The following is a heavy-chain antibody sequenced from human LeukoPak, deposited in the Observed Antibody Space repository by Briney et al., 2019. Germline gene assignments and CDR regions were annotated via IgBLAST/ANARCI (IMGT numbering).Heavy chain of an antibody. CDR2: ISAYNGNT. CDR1: GYTFTSYG. V-gene: IGHV1-18*01. Sequence: ASVKVSCKASGYTFTSYGISWVRQAPGQGLEWMGWISAYNGNTNYAQKLQGRVTMTTDTSTSTAYMELRSLRSDDTAVYYCARYRYCSSTSCYAGDNWFDPWGQGTLVTVSS. J-gene: IGHJ5*02. CDR3: ARYRYCSSTSCYAGDNWFDP. D-gene: IGHD2-2*01.